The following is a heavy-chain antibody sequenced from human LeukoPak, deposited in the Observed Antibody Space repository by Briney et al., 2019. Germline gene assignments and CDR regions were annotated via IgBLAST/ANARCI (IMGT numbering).Heavy chain of an antibody. CDR2: IKEDGSEK. V-gene: IGHV3-7*05. Sequence: GESLKISFAASGXTFSTYCMSWVRQAPGKGLEWVANIKEDGSEKYYVDSVKGRFTISRDNAKNSLYLQMNSLRAEDTAVYYCATRRRIDYWGQGTLVTVSS. CDR1: GXTFSTYC. CDR3: ATRRRIDY. J-gene: IGHJ4*02.